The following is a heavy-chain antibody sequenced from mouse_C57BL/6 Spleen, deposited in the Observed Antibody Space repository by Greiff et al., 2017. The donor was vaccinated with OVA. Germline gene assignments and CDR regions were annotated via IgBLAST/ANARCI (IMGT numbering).Heavy chain of an antibody. CDR3: ARDDSHFDY. CDR1: GYSFTGYY. D-gene: IGHD2-4*01. J-gene: IGHJ2*01. CDR2: INPSTGGT. V-gene: IGHV1-42*01. Sequence: EVQLQQSGPELVKPGASVKISCKASGYSFTGYYMNWVKQSPEKSLEWIGEINPSTGGTTYNQKFKAKATLTVDKSSSTAYMQLKSLTSEDSAVYYCARDDSHFDYWGQGTTLTVSS.